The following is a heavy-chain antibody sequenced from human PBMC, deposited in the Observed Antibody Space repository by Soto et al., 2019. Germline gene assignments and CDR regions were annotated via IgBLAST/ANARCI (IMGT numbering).Heavy chain of an antibody. D-gene: IGHD2-21*01. Sequence: EVRLLESGGGLVQPGGSLRLSCAASRFTFRLYAMSWVRQAPGKGLEWVSGISGGGGRIYYADSVKGRFIISRDNSKDTLSLQMNSLKAEDTAVYYCAKYMWGVWKDADAELWFASRGQGTLVTVSS. CDR2: ISGGGGRI. CDR1: RFTFRLYA. V-gene: IGHV3-23*01. CDR3: AKYMWGVWKDADAELWFAS. J-gene: IGHJ4*02.